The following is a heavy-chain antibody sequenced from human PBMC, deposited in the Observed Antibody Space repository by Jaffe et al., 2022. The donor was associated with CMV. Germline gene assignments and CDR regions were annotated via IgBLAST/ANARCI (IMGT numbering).Heavy chain of an antibody. D-gene: IGHD3-22*01. Sequence: EVQLVESGGGLVQPGGSLRLSCAASGFTFSSYWMSWVRQAPGKGLEWVANIKQDGSEKYYVDSVKGRFTISRDNAKNSLYLQMNSLRAEDTAVYYCARREYYYDSSGYPTSSFDYWGQGTLVTVSS. V-gene: IGHV3-7*01. J-gene: IGHJ4*02. CDR3: ARREYYYDSSGYPTSSFDY. CDR2: IKQDGSEK. CDR1: GFTFSSYW.